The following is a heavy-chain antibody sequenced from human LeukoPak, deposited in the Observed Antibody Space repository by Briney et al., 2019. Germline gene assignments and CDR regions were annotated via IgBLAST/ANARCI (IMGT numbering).Heavy chain of an antibody. CDR2: ISGSGGST. Sequence: PGGSLRLSCAASGFTVSSNYMSWVRQAPGKGLERVSAISGSGGSTYYADSVKGRFTISRDNSKNTLYLQMNSLRAEDTAVYYCAKYRGGARFDYWGQGTLVTVSS. V-gene: IGHV3-23*01. CDR3: AKYRGGARFDY. CDR1: GFTVSSNY. D-gene: IGHD2-21*01. J-gene: IGHJ4*02.